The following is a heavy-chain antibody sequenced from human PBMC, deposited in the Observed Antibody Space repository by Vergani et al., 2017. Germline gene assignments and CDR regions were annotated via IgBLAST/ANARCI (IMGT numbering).Heavy chain of an antibody. CDR3: AREDLYGSGSYYGWVSGKRGGYFDL. CDR2: ISCDGSNK. CDR1: GFTFSSYA. J-gene: IGHJ2*01. D-gene: IGHD3-10*01. Sequence: QVQLVESGGGVVQPGRSLRLSCAASGFTFSSYAMHWVRQAPGKGLEWVAVISCDGSNKYYADSVKGRFTISRDNSKNTLYLQMNSLRAEDPAVYYCAREDLYGSGSYYGWVSGKRGGYFDLWGRGTLVTVSS. V-gene: IGHV3-30-3*01.